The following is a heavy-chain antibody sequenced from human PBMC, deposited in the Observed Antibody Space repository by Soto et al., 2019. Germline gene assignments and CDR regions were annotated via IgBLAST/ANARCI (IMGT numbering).Heavy chain of an antibody. J-gene: IGHJ4*02. CDR1: GGTFSSYA. Sequence: ASVKVSCKASGGTFSSYAISWVRQAPGQGLEWMGGIIAIFGTTKYSQKFQGRVTITRDASASTAYMELSSLRSEDTAVYYCARDVLVLLWFGELFDYWGQGTLVTVSS. CDR3: ARDVLVLLWFGELFDY. V-gene: IGHV1-69*05. D-gene: IGHD3-10*01. CDR2: IIAIFGTT.